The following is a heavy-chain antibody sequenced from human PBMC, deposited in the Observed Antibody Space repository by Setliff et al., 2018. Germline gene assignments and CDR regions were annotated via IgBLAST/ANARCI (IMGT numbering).Heavy chain of an antibody. D-gene: IGHD1-1*01. Sequence: PSETLSLTCTVSGGSINSGVYYWGWIRPPPGKGLEWIGRIYHGGDTYYNASLKSRLTISVDTSKNQFSLKLRSVTAADTAVYYCARTGTYRYFDYWGQGALVTVSS. CDR1: GGSINSGVYY. CDR3: ARTGTYRYFDY. J-gene: IGHJ4*02. V-gene: IGHV4-39*01. CDR2: IYHGGDT.